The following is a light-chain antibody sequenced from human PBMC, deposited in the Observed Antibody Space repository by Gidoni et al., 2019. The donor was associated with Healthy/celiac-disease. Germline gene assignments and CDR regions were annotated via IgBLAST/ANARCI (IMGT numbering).Light chain of an antibody. Sequence: DIVMTQSQDSLAVSLGERATINCKSSQSVLYSSNNKNYLAWYQQKPGQPPTLLLYWASTRESGVPDLFSGSGSGTDFTLTISSLQAEDVAVYYCQQYYSPVTFGQGTKLEIK. CDR1: QSVLYSSNNKNY. J-gene: IGKJ2*01. V-gene: IGKV4-1*01. CDR2: WAS. CDR3: QQYYSPVT.